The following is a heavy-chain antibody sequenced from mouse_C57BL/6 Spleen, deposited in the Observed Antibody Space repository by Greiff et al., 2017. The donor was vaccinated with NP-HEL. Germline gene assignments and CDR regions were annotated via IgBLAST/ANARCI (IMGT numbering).Heavy chain of an antibody. CDR2: IDPNSGGT. D-gene: IGHD1-1*01. CDR1: GYTFTSYW. J-gene: IGHJ2*01. CDR3: ARSGYGSYFDY. V-gene: IGHV1-72*01. Sequence: QVHVKQPGAELVKPGASVKLSCKASGYTFTSYWMHWVKQRPGRGLEWIGRIDPNSGGTKYNEKFKSKATLTVDKPSSTAYMQRSSLTSEDSAVYYCARSGYGSYFDYWGQGTTLTVSS.